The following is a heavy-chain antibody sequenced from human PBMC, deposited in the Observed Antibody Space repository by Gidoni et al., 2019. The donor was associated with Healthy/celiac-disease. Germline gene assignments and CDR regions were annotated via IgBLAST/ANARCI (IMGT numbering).Heavy chain of an antibody. Sequence: QVQLVQSGAEVKKPGASVKVSCKASGYTFTSYAMHWVRQAPGQRPEWMGWINAGNGNTKYSQKFQGRVTITRDTSASTAYMELSSLRSEDTAVYYCARDQQWLVLFDYWGQGTLVTVSS. CDR2: INAGNGNT. D-gene: IGHD6-19*01. CDR1: GYTFTSYA. J-gene: IGHJ4*02. CDR3: ARDQQWLVLFDY. V-gene: IGHV1-3*01.